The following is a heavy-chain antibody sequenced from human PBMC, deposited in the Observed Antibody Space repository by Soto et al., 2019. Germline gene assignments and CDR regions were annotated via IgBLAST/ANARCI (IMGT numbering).Heavy chain of an antibody. CDR1: GFTLSSYG. CDR3: AKTLYSSSWEDAFDI. CDR2: TSHDGSNK. V-gene: IGHV3-30*18. D-gene: IGHD6-13*01. J-gene: IGHJ3*02. Sequence: QVQLVESGGGVVQPGRSLRLSCVVSGFTLSSYGMQWVRQAPGKGLEWVAATSHDGSNKYYADSVKGRFTIPRDNSKNALYVQMNSLRVEDTAVYYCAKTLYSSSWEDAFDIWGQGTMVTVSS.